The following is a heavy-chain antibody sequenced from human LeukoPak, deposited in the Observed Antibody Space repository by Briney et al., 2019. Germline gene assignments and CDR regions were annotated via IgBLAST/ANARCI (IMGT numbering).Heavy chain of an antibody. CDR1: GYTFTSYY. V-gene: IGHV1-46*01. D-gene: IGHD2-15*01. CDR2: INPSGGST. J-gene: IGHJ4*02. Sequence: ASVKVSCKASGYTFTSYYMHWVRQAPGQGLEWMGIINPSGGSTSYAQKFQGRVTMTRDMSTSTVYMELSSLRSEDTAVYYCARDRPHCSGGSCYTEQNFDYWGQGTLVTVSS. CDR3: ARDRPHCSGGSCYTEQNFDY.